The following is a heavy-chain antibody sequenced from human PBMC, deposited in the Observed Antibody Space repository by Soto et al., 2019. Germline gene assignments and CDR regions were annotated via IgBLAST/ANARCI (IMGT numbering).Heavy chain of an antibody. CDR2: INHSGST. CDR3: ARGLCRSTSCYSYYYGMDV. D-gene: IGHD2-2*01. CDR1: GGSFSGYY. V-gene: IGHV4-34*01. J-gene: IGHJ6*02. Sequence: QVQLQQWGAGLLKPSETLSLTCAVYGGSFSGYYWSWIRQPPGKGLEWIGEINHSGSTNYHPSLKSRVTISVDTSKNQFSLKLSSVTAADTAVYYCARGLCRSTSCYSYYYGMDVWFQGTTVTVSS.